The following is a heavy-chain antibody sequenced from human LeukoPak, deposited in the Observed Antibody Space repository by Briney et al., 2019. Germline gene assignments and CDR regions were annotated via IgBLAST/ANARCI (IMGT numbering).Heavy chain of an antibody. CDR3: ARRGLDSSGYYPFDY. J-gene: IGHJ4*02. V-gene: IGHV1-46*01. D-gene: IGHD3-22*01. CDR2: INPSGGST. Sequence: ASVKVSCKASGYTFTSYYMHWVRQAPGQGLEWMGIINPSGGSTSYAQKFQGRVTMTRDTSTSTVYMELSNLRSEDTAVYYCARRGLDSSGYYPFDYWGQGTLVTVSS. CDR1: GYTFTSYY.